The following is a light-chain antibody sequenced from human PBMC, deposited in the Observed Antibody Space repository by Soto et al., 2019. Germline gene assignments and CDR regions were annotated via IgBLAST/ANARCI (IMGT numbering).Light chain of an antibody. Sequence: EIVMTQSPATLSVSPGGRATLSCRASPSISDTLAWYQQKPGQDPMLLIHGASTRATGFPARFSGSGSGTDFTLTISSLQSEDCAGYYCEQYNNWPWTFGQGTKVEIK. CDR1: PSISDT. J-gene: IGKJ1*01. CDR2: GAS. CDR3: EQYNNWPWT. V-gene: IGKV3-15*01.